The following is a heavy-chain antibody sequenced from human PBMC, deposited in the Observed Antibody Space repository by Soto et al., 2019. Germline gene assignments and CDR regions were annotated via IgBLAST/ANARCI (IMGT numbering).Heavy chain of an antibody. J-gene: IGHJ6*02. V-gene: IGHV3-11*05. CDR3: AREYYYTMDV. CDR1: GFTFRDYY. CDR2: IDSSTKYT. Sequence: QVQLVETGEGMDRPGGSLRLSCEASGFTFRDYYMTWFRQAPGKGLEWLSYIDSSTKYTNYADSVKGRFTISRDNAKNSLYLQMNSLRVDDTAVYYYAREYYYTMDVWGQGTMVTVSS.